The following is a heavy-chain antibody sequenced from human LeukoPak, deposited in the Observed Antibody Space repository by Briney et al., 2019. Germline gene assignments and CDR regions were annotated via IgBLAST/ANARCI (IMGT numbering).Heavy chain of an antibody. Sequence: GGSLRLSCAASGLPFCSYAMRWPRPTPGEGLECVSYIRGNGVSTYYADSVKGRFSVSRDNPKNTLYLQMNSLRAEDTAIYYCAKDFDFWSAYERGDDCWGRGTLVTVSS. D-gene: IGHD3-3*01. CDR1: GLPFCSYA. V-gene: IGHV3-23*01. J-gene: IGHJ4*02. CDR2: IRGNGVST. CDR3: AKDFDFWSAYERGDDC.